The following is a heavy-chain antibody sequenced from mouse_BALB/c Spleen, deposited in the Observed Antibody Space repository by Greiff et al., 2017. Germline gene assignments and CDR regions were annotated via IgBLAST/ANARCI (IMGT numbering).Heavy chain of an antibody. D-gene: IGHD2-1*01. CDR3: ARLGNYDAMDY. J-gene: IGHJ4*01. Sequence: QVQLQESGPELVKPGASVRISCKASGYTFTSYDIHWVKQRPGKGLEWVGWIYPGNVNTKYNEKFKGKATLTADKPSSTAYMQLSSLTSEDSAVYFCARLGNYDAMDYWGQGTSVTVSS. CDR1: GYTFTSYD. CDR2: IYPGNVNT. V-gene: IGHV1S56*01.